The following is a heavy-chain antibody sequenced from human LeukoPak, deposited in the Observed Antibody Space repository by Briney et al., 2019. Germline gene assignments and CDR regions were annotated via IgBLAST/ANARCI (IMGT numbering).Heavy chain of an antibody. CDR1: GFTFSSYW. CDR3: AREGIVVVTDPYWYFDL. Sequence: TGGSLRLSCAASGFTFSSYWTSWVRQAPGKGLEWVANIKQDGSEKFYVDSVKGRFTISRDNAKNSLYLQMNSLRAEDTAVYYCAREGIVVVTDPYWYFDLWGRGTLVTVSS. D-gene: IGHD2-21*02. J-gene: IGHJ2*01. V-gene: IGHV3-7*05. CDR2: IKQDGSEK.